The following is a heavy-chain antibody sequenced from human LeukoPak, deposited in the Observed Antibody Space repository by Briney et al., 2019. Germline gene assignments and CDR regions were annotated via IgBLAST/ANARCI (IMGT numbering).Heavy chain of an antibody. CDR3: AKDRGYCSGGSCYEPWAFDI. J-gene: IGHJ3*02. D-gene: IGHD2-15*01. CDR1: GFTFSSYG. Sequence: GGSLRLSCAASGFTFSSYGMHWVRQAPGKGLEWVAFIRYDGSNKYYADSVKGRFTISRDNSKNTLYLQMNSLRAEDTAVYYCAKDRGYCSGGSCYEPWAFDIWGQGTMVTVSS. V-gene: IGHV3-30*02. CDR2: IRYDGSNK.